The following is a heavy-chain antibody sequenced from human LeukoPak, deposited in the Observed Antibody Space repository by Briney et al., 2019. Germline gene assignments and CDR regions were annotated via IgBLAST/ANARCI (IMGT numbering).Heavy chain of an antibody. CDR1: GFTFSSYG. CDR2: ISSDGRHK. D-gene: IGHD6-19*01. CDR3: ARGDNSGWGWYFDL. V-gene: IGHV3-30*03. Sequence: GGSLRLSCATSGFTFSSYGMHWVRQAPGKGLEWVADISSDGRHKHYVDSVKGRFTVSRDNSKSTLYLQMNSLRTEDTAVYYCARGDNSGWGWYFDLWGRGTLVTVSS. J-gene: IGHJ2*01.